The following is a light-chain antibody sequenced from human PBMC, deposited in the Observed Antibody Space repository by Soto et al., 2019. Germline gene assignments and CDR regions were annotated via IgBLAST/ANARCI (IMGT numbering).Light chain of an antibody. V-gene: IGLV2-14*01. Sequence: QSVLTQPASVSGSPGQSITISCTGTSSDVGGYNYVSWYQQHPGKAPKLMIYEVSNRPSGVSNRSSGSKSGNTASLTISGLQAEDEADYYCSSYTSSTFYVFGIGTKVTVL. CDR1: SSDVGGYNY. J-gene: IGLJ1*01. CDR2: EVS. CDR3: SSYTSSTFYV.